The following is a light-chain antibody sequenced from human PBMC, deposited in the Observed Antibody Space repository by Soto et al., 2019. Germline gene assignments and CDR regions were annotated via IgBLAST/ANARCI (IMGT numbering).Light chain of an antibody. CDR3: QHYGTSTVP. CDR2: GAS. CDR1: QSVSSSY. Sequence: EIVLTQSPGTLSLSPGERATLSCRASQSVSSSYLAWYLQKPGQAPRLLIYGASSRATGIPERFSSSGSGTDFTLTVSRLEPEDFAVYYCQHYGTSTVPFGQGTKWISN. V-gene: IGKV3-20*01. J-gene: IGKJ1*01.